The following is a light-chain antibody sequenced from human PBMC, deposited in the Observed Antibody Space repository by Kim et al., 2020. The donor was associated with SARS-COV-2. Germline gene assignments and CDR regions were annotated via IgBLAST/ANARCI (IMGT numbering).Light chain of an antibody. J-gene: IGLJ1*01. CDR1: ALPKQY. Sequence: VSPGQTDWITCSGDALPKQYTYWYQQKAGQAPVLVIYKDSERPSGIPERFSGSSTGTTVTLTISGVQAEDEADYYCQSADSSGTYVFGTGTKVTVL. CDR2: KDS. V-gene: IGLV3-25*03. CDR3: QSADSSGTYV.